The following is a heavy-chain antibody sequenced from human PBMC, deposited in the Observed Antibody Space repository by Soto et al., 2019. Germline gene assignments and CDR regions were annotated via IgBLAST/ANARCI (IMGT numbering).Heavy chain of an antibody. V-gene: IGHV1-3*01. CDR3: ARGFDGSADY. CDR2: INGGDANT. CDR1: GYTFTSNA. Sequence: ASVKVSCKASGYTFTSNAIHWMRQAPGQRLEWMGCINGGDANTQYSQNFQGRVTLSRDTSATTAYMELSSLRSEDTAVYYCARGFDGSADYWGQGTLVTVSS. D-gene: IGHD3-10*01. J-gene: IGHJ4*02.